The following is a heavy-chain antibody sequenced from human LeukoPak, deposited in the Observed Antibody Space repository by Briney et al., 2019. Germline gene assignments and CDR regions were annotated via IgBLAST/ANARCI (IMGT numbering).Heavy chain of an antibody. CDR3: ARVRSPPKDNSNYRPVDY. Sequence: AGGSLRLSCTVSGFSFSNYWMSWVRQAPGKGLEWMANMNQDETETNYVDSVKGRFIISRDNAKNSLFLRMNSLRVEDTAMYYCARVRSPPKDNSNYRPVDYWGQGILVTVSS. J-gene: IGHJ4*02. CDR2: MNQDETET. CDR1: GFSFSNYW. D-gene: IGHD1-1*01. V-gene: IGHV3-7*03.